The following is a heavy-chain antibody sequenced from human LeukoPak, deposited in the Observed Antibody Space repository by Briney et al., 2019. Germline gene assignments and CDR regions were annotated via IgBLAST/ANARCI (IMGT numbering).Heavy chain of an antibody. V-gene: IGHV3-74*01. D-gene: IGHD3-10*01. CDR3: VRYLGVKAGDL. Sequence: PGGPLRLSCAASGFTLSGLWMHWVRQPAGKGLEWVSRMNSGGTTTTYADSVKGRFTISRDDAKNTLFLQMNSLTVEDTAVYYCVRYLGVKAGDLWGQGSLVTVSS. CDR1: GFTLSGLW. J-gene: IGHJ5*02. CDR2: MNSGGTTT.